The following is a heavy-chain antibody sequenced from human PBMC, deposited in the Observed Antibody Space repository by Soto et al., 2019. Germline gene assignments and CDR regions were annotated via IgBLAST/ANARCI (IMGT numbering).Heavy chain of an antibody. CDR3: ARELRTHYDY. CDR2: IYPGDSDT. Sequence: PGESLKISCKGSGYSFTSYCIGWVRQMPGKGLEWMGIIYPGDSDTRYSPSFQAQVTISADRSISTAYLQWSSLKASDTAMYYCARELRTHYDYWGQGTLVTVSS. D-gene: IGHD1-7*01. V-gene: IGHV5-51*01. J-gene: IGHJ4*02. CDR1: GYSFTSYC.